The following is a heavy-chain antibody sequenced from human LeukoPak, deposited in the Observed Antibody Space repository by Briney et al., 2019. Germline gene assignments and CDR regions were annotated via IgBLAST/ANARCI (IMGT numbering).Heavy chain of an antibody. V-gene: IGHV4-59*01. CDR2: LSKSGNT. CDR3: ARARYVNSFYAFDI. J-gene: IGHJ3*02. CDR1: GGSISSYY. Sequence: SETLSLTCTVSGGSISSYYWSWIRLPPGKGLEWIGYLSKSGNTNYSPSLKSRVTIFGDTSKNQFFLKLSSVTAADTAVYFCARARYVNSFYAFDIWGQGTLVTVSS. D-gene: IGHD3-9*01.